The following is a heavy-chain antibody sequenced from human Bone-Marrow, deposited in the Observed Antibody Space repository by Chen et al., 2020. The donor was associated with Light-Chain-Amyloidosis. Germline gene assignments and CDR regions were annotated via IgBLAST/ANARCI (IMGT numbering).Heavy chain of an antibody. Sequence: QVQLVQSGAGVMEPGASVKVSCKSSGYNFISYAIHWLRQAPGQRLEWLGWINIVNGDTESSQKFQGRLTITMDTSATTTYMELNSLRSEDTAVYYCARGVNYATDVWGQGTTVTVSS. V-gene: IGHV1-3*04. CDR3: ARGVNYATDV. CDR2: INIVNGDT. J-gene: IGHJ6*02. CDR1: GYNFISYA.